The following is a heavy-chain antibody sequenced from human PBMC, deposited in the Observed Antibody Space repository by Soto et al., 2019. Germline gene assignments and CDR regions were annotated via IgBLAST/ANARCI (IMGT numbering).Heavy chain of an antibody. V-gene: IGHV3-23*01. CDR2: ISSSGGST. J-gene: IGHJ6*02. CDR3: AKDSPPYYDILTGYYPSFYYYGMDV. CDR1: GFTFSSYS. Sequence: HPGGSLSLSFAASGFTFSSYSMNWVRQAPGKGLEWVSSISSSGGSTYYADSVKGRFTISRDNSKNTLYLQMNSLRAEDTAVYYCAKDSPPYYDILTGYYPSFYYYGMDVWGQGTTVTVSS. D-gene: IGHD3-9*01.